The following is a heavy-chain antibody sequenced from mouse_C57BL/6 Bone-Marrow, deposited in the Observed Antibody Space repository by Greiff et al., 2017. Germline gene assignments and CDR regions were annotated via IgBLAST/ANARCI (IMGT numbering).Heavy chain of an antibody. V-gene: IGHV14-1*01. CDR3: TNRFDY. Sequence: EVKLQQSGAELVRPGASVKLSCTASGFNIKDYYMHWVKQRPEQGLEWIGRIDPEDGDTEYAPKFRGKATMTADTSSNPAYLQLSSLTSEDTAVYYCTNRFDYWGQGTTLTVSS. CDR1: GFNIKDYY. J-gene: IGHJ2*01. CDR2: IDPEDGDT.